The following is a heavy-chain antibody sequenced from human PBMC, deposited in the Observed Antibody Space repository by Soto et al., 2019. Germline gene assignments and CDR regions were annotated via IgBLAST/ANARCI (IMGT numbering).Heavy chain of an antibody. J-gene: IGHJ4*02. CDR2: IWYDGNNK. V-gene: IGHV3-33*01. CDR3: ARGLHSLFDY. CDR1: GFTFSSYG. Sequence: GGSLRLSCAASGFTFSSYGMHWARQAPGKGLEWVAVIWYDGNNKYYADSVKGRFTISRDNSNNTLFVQMTSLRAEDTAVYYCARGLHSLFDYWGQGXLVTVYS. D-gene: IGHD2-21*01.